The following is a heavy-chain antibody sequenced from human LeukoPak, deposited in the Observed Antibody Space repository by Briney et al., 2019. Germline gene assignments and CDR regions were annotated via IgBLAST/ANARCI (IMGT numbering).Heavy chain of an antibody. Sequence: ASVKVSCKASGYSFTDYYMHWVRQAPGQGIEWMGWINPNSGGTNYAQKFQGRVTMTRDTSISTGYMDLSRLRSDDTAVYYCASSPDYGDYVWFDPWGQGTLVTVSS. CDR2: INPNSGGT. CDR1: GYSFTDYY. J-gene: IGHJ5*02. D-gene: IGHD4-17*01. CDR3: ASSPDYGDYVWFDP. V-gene: IGHV1-2*02.